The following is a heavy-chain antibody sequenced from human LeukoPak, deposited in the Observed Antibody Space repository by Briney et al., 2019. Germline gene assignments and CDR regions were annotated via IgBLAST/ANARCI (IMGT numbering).Heavy chain of an antibody. Sequence: SETLSLTFTVSGGSIKSYYWGWVLPPPGKGLEWIGYIHYSESTKYNPSLKSRVTMSVDTSRNQFSLRLTSVTAADTVVYYCARGDYYDGGGRNWFDPWGQGTLVTVSS. CDR1: GGSIKSYY. V-gene: IGHV4-59*12. D-gene: IGHD3-16*01. J-gene: IGHJ5*02. CDR2: IHYSEST. CDR3: ARGDYYDGGGRNWFDP.